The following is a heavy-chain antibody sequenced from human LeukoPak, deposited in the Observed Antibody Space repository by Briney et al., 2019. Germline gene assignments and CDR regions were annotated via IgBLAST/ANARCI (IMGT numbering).Heavy chain of an antibody. CDR1: GFTFSSYW. D-gene: IGHD3-22*01. Sequence: PGGSLRLSCAASGFTFSSYWMSWVRQAPGKGLEWVANIKQDGSEKCYVDSVKGRFTISRDNAKNSLYLQMNSLRAEDTAVYYCAREDYYDSSGYYAHYFDYWGQGTLVTVSS. CDR3: AREDYYDSSGYYAHYFDY. V-gene: IGHV3-7*01. J-gene: IGHJ4*02. CDR2: IKQDGSEK.